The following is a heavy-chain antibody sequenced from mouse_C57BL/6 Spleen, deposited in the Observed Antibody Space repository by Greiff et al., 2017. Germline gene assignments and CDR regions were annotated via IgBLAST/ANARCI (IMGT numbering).Heavy chain of an antibody. CDR1: GFTFSDYG. J-gene: IGHJ3*01. V-gene: IGHV5-17*01. Sequence: EVKLVASGGGLVKPGGSLKLSCAASGFTFSDYGMHWVRQAPEKGLEWVAYISSGSRSIYYADTVKGRFTISRDNAKNTLFLQMTSLRSEDTAMYYCARTTYDGAWFAYWGQGTLVTVSA. CDR3: ARTTYDGAWFAY. D-gene: IGHD2-12*01. CDR2: ISSGSRSI.